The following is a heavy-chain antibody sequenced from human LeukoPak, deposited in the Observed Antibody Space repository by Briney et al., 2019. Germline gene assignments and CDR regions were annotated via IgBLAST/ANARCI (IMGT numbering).Heavy chain of an antibody. CDR3: ARGPPYYDFWGGYYGTNWFDP. V-gene: IGHV4-34*01. D-gene: IGHD3-3*01. CDR1: GASISTGDYY. J-gene: IGHJ5*02. CDR2: INHSGST. Sequence: SETLSLTCDVSGASISTGDYYWSWIRQPPGKGLEWIGEINHSGSTNYNPSLKSRVTISVDTSKNQFSLKLSSVTAADTAVYYCARGPPYYDFWGGYYGTNWFDPWGQGTLVTVSS.